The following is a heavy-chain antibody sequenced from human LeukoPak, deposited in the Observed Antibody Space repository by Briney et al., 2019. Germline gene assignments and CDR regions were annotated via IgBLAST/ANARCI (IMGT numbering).Heavy chain of an antibody. D-gene: IGHD3-3*01. CDR3: AKVPSPFGVVRYFDY. CDR1: GFTFSSYA. Sequence: GGSLRLSCPASGFTFSSYAMSWVRQAPGKGLEWVSAISGSGGSTYYADSVKGRFTISRDNSKNTLYLQMNSLRAEDTAVYYCAKVPSPFGVVRYFDYWGQGTLVTVSS. CDR2: ISGSGGST. J-gene: IGHJ4*02. V-gene: IGHV3-23*01.